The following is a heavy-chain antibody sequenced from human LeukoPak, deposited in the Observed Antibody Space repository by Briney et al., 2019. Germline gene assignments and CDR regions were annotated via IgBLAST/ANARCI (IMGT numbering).Heavy chain of an antibody. CDR2: IWYDGSNK. V-gene: IGHV3-33*01. J-gene: IGHJ5*02. Sequence: PGGSLRLSCAASGFTFSSYGMHWVRQAPGKGLEWVAVIWYDGSNKYYADSVKGRFTISRDNSKNTLYLQMNSLRAEDTAVYYCARKAETTVTTRDWFDPWGQGTLVTVSS. D-gene: IGHD4-17*01. CDR3: ARKAETTVTTRDWFDP. CDR1: GFTFSSYG.